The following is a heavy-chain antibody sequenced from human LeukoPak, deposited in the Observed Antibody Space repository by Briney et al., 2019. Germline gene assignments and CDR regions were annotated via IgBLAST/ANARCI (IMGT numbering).Heavy chain of an antibody. J-gene: IGHJ6*03. CDR1: GYTFTSYG. V-gene: IGHV1-18*01. CDR3: ARLALPGYYYYYMDV. CDR2: IRAYNGNT. Sequence: GASVKVSCKASGYTFTSYGISWVRQAPGQGLEWMGWIRAYNGNTNYAQKPQGRVTMTTDTSTSTAYMELRSLRSDDTAVYYCARLALPGYYYYYMDVWGKGTTVTVSS.